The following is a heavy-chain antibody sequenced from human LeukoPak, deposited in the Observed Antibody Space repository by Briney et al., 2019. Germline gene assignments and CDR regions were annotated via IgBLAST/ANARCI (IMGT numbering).Heavy chain of an antibody. CDR1: GFTFSSYA. CDR2: ISYDGSNK. Sequence: PGRSLRLSCAASGFTFSSYAMHWVRQAPGKGLEWVAVISYDGSNKYYADSVKGRFTISRDNSKNTLYLQMNSLRAEGTAVYYCARDRYGSGRPWFDPWGQGTLVTVS. V-gene: IGHV3-30*04. D-gene: IGHD3-10*01. J-gene: IGHJ5*02. CDR3: ARDRYGSGRPWFDP.